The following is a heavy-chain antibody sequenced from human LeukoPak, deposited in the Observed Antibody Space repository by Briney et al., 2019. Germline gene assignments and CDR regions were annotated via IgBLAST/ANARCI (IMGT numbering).Heavy chain of an antibody. CDR3: ASEEPRLDAFDI. Sequence: SETLSLTRTVSGGSISSYYWSWIRQPPGKGLEWIGYIYYSGSTNYNPSLKSRVTISVDTSKNQFSLKLSSVTAADTAVYYCASEEPRLDAFDIWGQGTMVTVSS. CDR2: IYYSGST. J-gene: IGHJ3*02. V-gene: IGHV4-59*01. CDR1: GGSISSYY. D-gene: IGHD1-14*01.